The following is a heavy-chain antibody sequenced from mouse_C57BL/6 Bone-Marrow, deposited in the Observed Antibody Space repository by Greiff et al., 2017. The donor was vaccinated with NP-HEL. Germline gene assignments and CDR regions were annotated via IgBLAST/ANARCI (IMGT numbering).Heavy chain of an antibody. V-gene: IGHV1-81*01. CDR1: GYTFTSSG. CDR3: ARRRIYYGSSGWFAY. Sequence: QVQLQQSGAELARPGASVKLSCKASGYTFTSSGISWVKQRTGQGLEWIGELYPRSGNNVYNEKFKGKATLTADKSSSTAYMELRSLTSEDSAVYFCARRRIYYGSSGWFAYWGQGTLVTVSA. D-gene: IGHD1-1*01. CDR2: LYPRSGNN. J-gene: IGHJ3*01.